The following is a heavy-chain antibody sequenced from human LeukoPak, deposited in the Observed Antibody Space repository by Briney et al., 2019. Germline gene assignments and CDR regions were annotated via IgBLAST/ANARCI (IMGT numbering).Heavy chain of an antibody. Sequence: GGSLRPSCAASGFTVSRNYMSWVRQAPGKGLEWVSVIYSGGRTYYADSVKGRFTISRDNSKNTLYLQMNRLRAEDTAVYYCARAGPSSSWHQFDYWGQGTLVTVSS. D-gene: IGHD6-13*01. J-gene: IGHJ4*02. CDR3: ARAGPSSSWHQFDY. CDR1: GFTVSRNY. CDR2: IYSGGRT. V-gene: IGHV3-66*01.